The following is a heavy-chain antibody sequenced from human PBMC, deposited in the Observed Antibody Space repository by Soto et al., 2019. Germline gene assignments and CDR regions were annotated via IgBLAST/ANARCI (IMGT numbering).Heavy chain of an antibody. CDR1: GFTFDDYA. D-gene: IGHD6-6*01. J-gene: IGHJ6*04. V-gene: IGHV3-43D*04. CDR2: ISWDGGST. Sequence: GGSLRLSCGASGFTFDDYAMHWVRQAPGKGLEWVSLISWDGGSTYYADSVKGRFTISRDNSKNSLYLQMNSLRAEDTASYYCAKDKYRSPPGPLPSGYYYYYGMDVCGKGTTVTVSS. CDR3: AKDKYRSPPGPLPSGYYYYYGMDV.